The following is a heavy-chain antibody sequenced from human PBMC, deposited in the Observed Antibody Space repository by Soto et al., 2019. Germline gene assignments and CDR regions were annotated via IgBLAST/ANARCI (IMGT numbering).Heavy chain of an antibody. V-gene: IGHV4-39*01. D-gene: IGHD3-10*01. CDR3: ARHGPRYGDSAPGYYYYYGMDV. Sequence: QLQLQESGPGLVKPSETLSLTCTVSGGSISSSSYYWGWIRQPPGKGLEWIGSIYYSGSTYYNPSIKSRVTIFVDTSKSQFSLKLSSVTAADTAVYYCARHGPRYGDSAPGYYYYYGMDVWGQGTTVTVSS. J-gene: IGHJ6*02. CDR1: GGSISSSSYY. CDR2: IYYSGST.